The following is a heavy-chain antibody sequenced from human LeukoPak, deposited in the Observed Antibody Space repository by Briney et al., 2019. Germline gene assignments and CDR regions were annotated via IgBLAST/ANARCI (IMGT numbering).Heavy chain of an antibody. CDR1: GGSISSSNW. J-gene: IGHJ4*02. CDR3: ARLDTIFGVAKGFDY. CDR2: IYHSGST. Sequence: SETLSLTCAVSGGSISSSNWWSWVRQPPGKGLEWIGEIYHSGSTNYNPSLKSRVTISVDTSKHQFSLKLSSVTAADTAVYYCARLDTIFGVAKGFDYWGQGTLVTVSS. V-gene: IGHV4-4*02. D-gene: IGHD3-3*01.